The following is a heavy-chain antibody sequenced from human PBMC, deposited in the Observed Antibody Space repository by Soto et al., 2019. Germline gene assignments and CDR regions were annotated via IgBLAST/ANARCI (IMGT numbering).Heavy chain of an antibody. CDR2: FDPEDGET. Sequence: GASGNVSCKVSGYTLTELSMHWVRQAPGKGLEWMGGFDPEDGETIYAQKFQGRVTMTEDTSTDTAYMELSSLRSEDTAVYYCATTIYYYDSSGYSRPDAFDIWGQGTMVTVSS. CDR1: GYTLTELS. D-gene: IGHD3-22*01. CDR3: ATTIYYYDSSGYSRPDAFDI. V-gene: IGHV1-24*01. J-gene: IGHJ3*02.